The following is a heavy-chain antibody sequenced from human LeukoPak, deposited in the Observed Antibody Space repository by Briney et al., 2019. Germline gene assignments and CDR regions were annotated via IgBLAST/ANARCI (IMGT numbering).Heavy chain of an antibody. V-gene: IGHV4-4*07. Sequence: SESLSLTCSVSGGSIRSYYWTWIRQPAGKGLDWIGRIYTYGITNYNPSLKSRVTMSIDTSKNQFSLKVSSVTAADTALYHCAKLTGSLYMAVWGKGSTAIVS. CDR2: IYTYGIT. D-gene: IGHD1-14*01. CDR1: GGSIRSYY. J-gene: IGHJ6*03. CDR3: AKLTGSLYMAV.